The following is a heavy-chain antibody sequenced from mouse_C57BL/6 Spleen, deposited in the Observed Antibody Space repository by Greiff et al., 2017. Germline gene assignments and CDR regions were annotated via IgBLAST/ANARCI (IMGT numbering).Heavy chain of an antibody. Sequence: VQLQQPGTELVKPGASVKLSCKASGYTFTSYWMHWVKQRPGQGLEWIGNINPSNGGTNYNEKFKSKATLTVDKSSSTHYMQLSSLTSEDSAVYFCASYYYGSSCGFAYWGQGTLVTVSA. CDR2: INPSNGGT. CDR1: GYTFTSYW. D-gene: IGHD1-1*01. CDR3: ASYYYGSSCGFAY. V-gene: IGHV1-53*01. J-gene: IGHJ3*01.